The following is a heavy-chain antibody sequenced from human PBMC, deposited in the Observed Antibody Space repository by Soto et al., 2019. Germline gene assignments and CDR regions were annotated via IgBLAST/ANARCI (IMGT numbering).Heavy chain of an antibody. Sequence: SVKVSCKASGGTFSSYAISWVRQAPGQGLEWMGGIIPIFGTANYAQKFQGRVTITADESTSTAYMELSSLRSEDTAVYYCARDSSGWYRPFDYWGQGTLVTSPQ. CDR3: ARDSSGWYRPFDY. V-gene: IGHV1-69*13. CDR1: GGTFSSYA. D-gene: IGHD6-19*01. J-gene: IGHJ4*02. CDR2: IIPIFGTA.